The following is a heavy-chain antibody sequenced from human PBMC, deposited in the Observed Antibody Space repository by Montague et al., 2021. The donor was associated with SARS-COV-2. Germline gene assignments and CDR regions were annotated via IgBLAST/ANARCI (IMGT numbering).Heavy chain of an antibody. D-gene: IGHD2/OR15-2a*01. CDR1: SGSLSNYY. J-gene: IGHJ4*02. CDR2: MYETGNM. Sequence: SETLPLTCTVSSGSLSNYYWSWIRQSPDKGLEWIGYMYETGNMIYNPSLRSRVSISADTSKSQFSLRLTSVTAADPARYYCARNMAYWGQGVLVTV. V-gene: IGHV4-4*09. CDR3: ARNMAY.